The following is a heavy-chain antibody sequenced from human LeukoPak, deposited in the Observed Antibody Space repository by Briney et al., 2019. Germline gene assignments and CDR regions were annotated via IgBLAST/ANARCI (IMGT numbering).Heavy chain of an antibody. Sequence: SVKVSCKAFGGTFSSYAISWVRQAPGQGLEWMGGIIPIFGTANYAQKFQGRVTITADESTSTAYMELSSLRSEDTAVYYCARSSKLGGYFDYWGQGTLVTVSS. CDR1: GGTFSSYA. CDR3: ARSSKLGGYFDY. CDR2: IIPIFGTA. D-gene: IGHD3-16*01. V-gene: IGHV1-69*13. J-gene: IGHJ4*02.